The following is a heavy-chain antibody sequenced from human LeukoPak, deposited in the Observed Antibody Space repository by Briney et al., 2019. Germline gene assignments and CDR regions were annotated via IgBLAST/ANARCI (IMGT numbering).Heavy chain of an antibody. CDR3: ARHIWSGYYN. D-gene: IGHD3-3*01. CDR2: IYYSGST. J-gene: IGHJ4*02. Sequence: EASETLSLTRTVSGGSISSSSYYWGWIRQPPGKGLEWIGSIYYSGSTYYNPSLKSRVTISVDTSKNQFSLKLSSVTAADTAVYYCARHIWSGYYNWGQGTLVTVSS. CDR1: GGSISSSSYY. V-gene: IGHV4-39*01.